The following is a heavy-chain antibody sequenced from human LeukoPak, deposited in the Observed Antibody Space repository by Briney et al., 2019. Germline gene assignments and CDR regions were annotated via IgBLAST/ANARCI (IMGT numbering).Heavy chain of an antibody. Sequence: SVKVSCKASGGTFSSYAISWVRQAPGQGLEWMGRIIPILGIANYAQKFQGRVTITADKSTSTAYMELSSLRSEDTAVYYCAGVGIAARREGLYGMDVWGQGTTVTVSS. CDR3: AGVGIAARREGLYGMDV. J-gene: IGHJ6*02. V-gene: IGHV1-69*04. CDR2: IIPILGIA. CDR1: GGTFSSYA. D-gene: IGHD6-6*01.